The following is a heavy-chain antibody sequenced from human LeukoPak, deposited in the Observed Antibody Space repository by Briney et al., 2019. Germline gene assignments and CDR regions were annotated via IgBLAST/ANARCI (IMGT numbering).Heavy chain of an antibody. J-gene: IGHJ4*02. CDR3: ARVPYDTRPDS. V-gene: IGHV1-46*01. D-gene: IGHD3-9*01. Sequence: ASVKVSCKASGYTFTSYGISWVRQAPGQGLEWMGIINPSGGSTSYAQKFQGRVTMTRDTSTSTVYMELSSLRSEDTAVYYCARVPYDTRPDSWGQGTLVTVSS. CDR2: INPSGGST. CDR1: GYTFTSYG.